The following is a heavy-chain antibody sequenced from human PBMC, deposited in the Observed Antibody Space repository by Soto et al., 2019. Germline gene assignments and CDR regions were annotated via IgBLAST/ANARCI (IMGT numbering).Heavy chain of an antibody. CDR3: ARVGGPSAISGYDLGWFDP. J-gene: IGHJ5*02. D-gene: IGHD5-12*01. Sequence: PSETLSLTCTVSGGSISSYYWSWIRQPPGKGLEWIGYINHSGSTNYNPSLKSRVTISVDTSKNQFSLKLSSVTAADTAVYYCARVGGPSAISGYDLGWFDPWGQGTLVTVSS. V-gene: IGHV4-59*12. CDR1: GGSISSYY. CDR2: INHSGST.